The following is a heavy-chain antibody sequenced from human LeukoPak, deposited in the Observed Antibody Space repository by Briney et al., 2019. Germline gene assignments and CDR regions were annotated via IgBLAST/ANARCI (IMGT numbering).Heavy chain of an antibody. CDR2: INWNGGST. CDR1: GFTFDDYG. Sequence: PGGSLRLSCAASGFTFDDYGMSWVRQAPGKGLEWVSGINWNGGSTGYADSVKGRFTISRDNAKNSLYLQMNSLRAEDTALYHCARWIQLWSPFDYWGQGTLVTVSS. CDR3: ARWIQLWSPFDY. V-gene: IGHV3-20*01. D-gene: IGHD5-18*01. J-gene: IGHJ4*02.